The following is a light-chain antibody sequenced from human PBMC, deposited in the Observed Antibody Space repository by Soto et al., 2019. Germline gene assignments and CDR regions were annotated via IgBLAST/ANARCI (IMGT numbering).Light chain of an antibody. Sequence: DIVMTQSPGSLAVSLGERATINCKTSQSVLYSSNSKNYLAWYQQKPGQPPKLLIYWASTRESGVPDRFTGSGSGTDFTLTISRLEPEDFAVYYCQQYGNSLFSFGPGTKVDIK. CDR2: WAS. J-gene: IGKJ3*01. CDR1: QSVLYSSNSKNY. CDR3: QQYGNSLFS. V-gene: IGKV4-1*01.